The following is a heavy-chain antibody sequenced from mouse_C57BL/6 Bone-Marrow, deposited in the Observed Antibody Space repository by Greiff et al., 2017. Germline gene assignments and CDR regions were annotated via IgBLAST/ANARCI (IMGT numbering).Heavy chain of an antibody. D-gene: IGHD2-3*01. V-gene: IGHV1-82*01. CDR2: MYPGDGDT. J-gene: IGHJ3*01. CDR1: GYAFSSSW. CDR3: ARPIYDGYYDWFAY. Sequence: QVQLKQSGPELVKPGASVKISCKASGYAFSSSWMNWVKQRPGKGLEWIGRMYPGDGDTNYNGKFKGKATLTADKSSSTAYMQLSSLTSEDSAVYFCARPIYDGYYDWFAYWGQGTLVTVSA.